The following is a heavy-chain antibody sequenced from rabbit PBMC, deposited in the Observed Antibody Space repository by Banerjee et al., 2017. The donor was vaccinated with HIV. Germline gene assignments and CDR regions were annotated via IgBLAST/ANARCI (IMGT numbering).Heavy chain of an antibody. V-gene: IGHV1S45*01. CDR1: GFSFSSSYW. Sequence: QEQLVESGGGLVQPEGSLTLTCTASGFSFSSSYWMCWVRQAPGKGLEWIGIIYAGQGSTDYASWVNGRFTISSDNAQNTVDLQMNSLTAADTATYFCARGSSYYYYGMDLWGQGTLVTVS. J-gene: IGHJ6*01. CDR2: IYAGQGST. CDR3: ARGSSYYYYGMDL. D-gene: IGHD8-1*01.